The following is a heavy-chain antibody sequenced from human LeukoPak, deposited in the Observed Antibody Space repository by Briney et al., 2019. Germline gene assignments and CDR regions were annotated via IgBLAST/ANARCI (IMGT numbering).Heavy chain of an antibody. CDR1: GGSISSGDYY. CDR2: IYYSGST. D-gene: IGHD3-9*01. V-gene: IGHV4-61*08. CDR3: ARGGLRYFDWLLAFDI. J-gene: IGHJ3*02. Sequence: SETLSLTCTVSGGSISSGDYYWSWIRQPPGKGLEWIGYIYYSGSTNYNPSLKSRVTISVDTSKNQFPLKLSSVTAADTAVYYCARGGLRYFDWLLAFDIWGQGTMVTVSS.